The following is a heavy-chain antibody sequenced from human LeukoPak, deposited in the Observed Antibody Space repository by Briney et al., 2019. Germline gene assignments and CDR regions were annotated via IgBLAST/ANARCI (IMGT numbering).Heavy chain of an antibody. CDR2: IIGSGGST. CDR1: GFTFSSHA. Sequence: GGSLRVSCAASGFTFSSHAMSWVRQAPGKGLEWVSAIIGSGGSTYYADSVKGRFTISRDNSKNTLYLQMNSMRAEDTAVYYCAKAHLLEWLLNYWGQGTLVTVSS. V-gene: IGHV3-23*01. D-gene: IGHD3-3*01. J-gene: IGHJ4*02. CDR3: AKAHLLEWLLNY.